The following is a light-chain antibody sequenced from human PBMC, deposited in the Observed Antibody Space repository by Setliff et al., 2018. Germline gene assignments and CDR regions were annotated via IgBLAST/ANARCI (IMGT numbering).Light chain of an antibody. CDR1: SSDVGGYNY. J-gene: IGLJ1*01. CDR3: SSYSGSSTLV. CDR2: EVS. V-gene: IGLV2-14*01. Sequence: QSVLTQPASVSGSPGQSITISCTGTSSDVGGYNYVSWYQQHPGKAPKLMIYEVSDRPSGVSNRFSGSRSGNTASLTISGLQAEGEADYYCSSYSGSSTLVFGTGTKGTVL.